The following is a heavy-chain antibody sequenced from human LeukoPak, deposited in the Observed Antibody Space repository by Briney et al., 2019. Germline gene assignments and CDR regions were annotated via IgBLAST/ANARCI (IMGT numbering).Heavy chain of an antibody. CDR3: ARDAEYSSSWYRDSSGWYLGY. Sequence: GGPLRLSCAPSGFTFSSYGMHGVRQAPGKGGEWVAVIWYDGSNKYYADSVKGRFTIYRDNSKNTLYLQMNSLRAEDTAVYYCARDAEYSSSWYRDSSGWYLGYWGQGTLVTVSS. CDR1: GFTFSSYG. CDR2: IWYDGSNK. J-gene: IGHJ4*02. D-gene: IGHD6-13*01. V-gene: IGHV3-33*01.